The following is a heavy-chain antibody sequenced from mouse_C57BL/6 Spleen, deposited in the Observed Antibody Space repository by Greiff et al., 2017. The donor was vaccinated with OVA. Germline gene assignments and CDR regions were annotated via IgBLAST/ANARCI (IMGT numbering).Heavy chain of an antibody. V-gene: IGHV1-85*01. D-gene: IGHD1-1*01. CDR2: IYPRDGST. CDR3: ARNRGSNHLGYYAMDY. J-gene: IGHJ4*01. Sequence: QVQLQQSGPELVKPGASVKLSCKASGYTFTSYDINWVKQRPGKGLEWIGWIYPRDGSTKYNEKFKGKATLTVDKSSSTASMELHRLTSEDYAVYFCARNRGSNHLGYYAMDYWGQGTSVTVSS. CDR1: GYTFTSYD.